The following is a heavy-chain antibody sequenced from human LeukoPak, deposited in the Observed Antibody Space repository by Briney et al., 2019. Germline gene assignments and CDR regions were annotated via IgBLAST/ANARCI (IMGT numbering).Heavy chain of an antibody. V-gene: IGHV4-34*01. Sequence: SETLSLTCAVYXXXXSGXXXXWIRXXXXXXXXXXXXXXHSGSTNYNPSLKSRVTISVDTSKNQFSLKLSSVTAADTAVYYCARGQWGSSSWSLHNWFDPWGQGTLVTVSS. D-gene: IGHD6-13*01. CDR1: XXXXSGXX. CDR2: XXHSGST. CDR3: ARGQWGSSSWSLHNWFDP. J-gene: IGHJ5*02.